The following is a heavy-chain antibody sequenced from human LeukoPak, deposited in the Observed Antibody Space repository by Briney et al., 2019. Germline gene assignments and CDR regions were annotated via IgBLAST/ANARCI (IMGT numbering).Heavy chain of an antibody. Sequence: GASVKVSCKASGGTFSSYAISWVRQAPGQGLEWMGGIIPIFGTANYAQKFQGRVTITADESTSTAYMELSSLRSEDTAVYYCARDPAKSGFPQDYWGQGTLVTVSS. V-gene: IGHV1-69*13. CDR3: ARDPAKSGFPQDY. CDR1: GGTFSSYA. CDR2: IIPIFGTA. J-gene: IGHJ4*02. D-gene: IGHD3-10*01.